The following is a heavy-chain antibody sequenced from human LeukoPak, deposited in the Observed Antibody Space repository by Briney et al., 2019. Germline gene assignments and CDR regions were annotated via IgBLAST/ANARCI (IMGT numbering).Heavy chain of an antibody. V-gene: IGHV1-69*04. CDR3: AAGSDTMAGFDY. Sequence: ASVKVSCKASGGTFSSYAISWVRQAPGQGLEWMGRIIPIFGIANYAQKFQGRVTITADKSTSTAYMELSSLGSEDTAVYYCAAGSDTMAGFDYWGQGTLVTVSS. CDR1: GGTFSSYA. J-gene: IGHJ4*02. D-gene: IGHD3-10*01. CDR2: IIPIFGIA.